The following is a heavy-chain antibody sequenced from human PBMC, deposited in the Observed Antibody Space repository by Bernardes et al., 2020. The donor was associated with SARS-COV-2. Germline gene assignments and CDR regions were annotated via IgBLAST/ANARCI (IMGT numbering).Heavy chain of an antibody. J-gene: IGHJ6*04. V-gene: IGHV4-4*02. CDR1: GGSVSQTDW. CDR2: VHHSGGT. Sequence: SETLSLTCVVSGGSVSQTDWWWGWVRQPPGEGLEWIGEVHHSGGTNYNPSLQSRLTISVDRSNNQFSLRLTSLTAADTAVYYCMRPCYYRMDVWGKGTTVTVSS. CDR3: MRPCYYRMDV.